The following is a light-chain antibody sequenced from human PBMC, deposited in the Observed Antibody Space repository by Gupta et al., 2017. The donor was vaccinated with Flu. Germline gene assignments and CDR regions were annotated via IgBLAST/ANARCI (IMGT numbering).Light chain of an antibody. CDR2: LGS. V-gene: IGKV2-28*01. CDR3: RQALHTPKT. J-gene: IGKJ1*01. CDR1: QSLRHTNGYTY. Sequence: DTVMTQSPLSLSVTPGEPASISCRSSQSLRHTNGYTYLDWYLQKPGQSPQLLIYLGSNRASGVPDRFSGSSSGTTGTLKISRVEAEDVGIYYCRQALHTPKTFGQGTKVEVK.